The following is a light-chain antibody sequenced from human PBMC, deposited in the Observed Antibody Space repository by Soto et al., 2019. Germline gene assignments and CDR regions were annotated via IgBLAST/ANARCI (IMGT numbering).Light chain of an antibody. Sequence: EIVLTQSPATLSLSPGESATLSCRATRSVSSYLAWYQQKPGQAPRLLIYDASSRPTDIPARFSGSGSGTDFTLTISSLEPEDFAVYYCQHRNNWPLTFGGGTKVDIK. CDR1: RSVSSY. V-gene: IGKV3-11*01. J-gene: IGKJ4*01. CDR3: QHRNNWPLT. CDR2: DAS.